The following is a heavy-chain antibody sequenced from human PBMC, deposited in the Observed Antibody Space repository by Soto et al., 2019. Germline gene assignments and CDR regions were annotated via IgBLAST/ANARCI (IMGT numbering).Heavy chain of an antibody. D-gene: IGHD7-27*01. CDR3: ARGFAGPWGWFDP. CDR1: GYTFTSYA. V-gene: IGHV1-3*01. CDR2: INAGNGNT. Sequence: QVQLVQSGAEVKKPGASVKVSCKASGYTFTSYAMHWVRQAPEQRLEWMGWINAGNGNTKYSQKFQGRVTITRDTSASTAYMELSSLRSEDTAVYYCARGFAGPWGWFDPWGQGTLVTVSS. J-gene: IGHJ5*02.